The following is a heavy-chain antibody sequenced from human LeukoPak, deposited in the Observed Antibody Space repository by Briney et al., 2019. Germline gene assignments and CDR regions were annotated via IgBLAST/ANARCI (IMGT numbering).Heavy chain of an antibody. CDR2: INPSGGST. V-gene: IGHV1-46*01. Sequence: ASVKVSCKASGYTFTSYYMHWVRQAPGQGLEWMGIINPSGGSTSYAQKFQGRVTMTRDTSTSTVYMELSSLRSEDTAVYYCARDASSSSPYYYYMDVWGKGTTVTVSS. J-gene: IGHJ6*03. D-gene: IGHD6-6*01. CDR3: ARDASSSSPYYYYMDV. CDR1: GYTFTSYY.